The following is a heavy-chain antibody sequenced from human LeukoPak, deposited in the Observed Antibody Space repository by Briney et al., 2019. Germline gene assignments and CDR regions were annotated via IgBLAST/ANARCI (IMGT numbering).Heavy chain of an antibody. D-gene: IGHD3-16*01. CDR3: AKRPYEPYYFDF. Sequence: PGGSLRLSCAASGFTFSSYAVTWVRQSPGKGLEWVSTITAGGGGTNYADSVKGRFTISRDNSKNTLYLQMNSLRAEDTAVYYCAKRPYEPYYFDFWGRGTLVTVSS. J-gene: IGHJ4*02. V-gene: IGHV3-23*01. CDR2: ITAGGGGT. CDR1: GFTFSSYA.